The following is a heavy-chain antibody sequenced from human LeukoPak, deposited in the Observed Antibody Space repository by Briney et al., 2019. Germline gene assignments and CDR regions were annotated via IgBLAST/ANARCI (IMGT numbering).Heavy chain of an antibody. CDR2: ISYDGSNK. D-gene: IGHD3-22*01. V-gene: IGHV3-30-3*01. CDR3: ARDPIVVVISDYFDY. CDR1: GFTFSSCA. J-gene: IGHJ4*02. Sequence: GGSLRLSCAASGFTFSSCAMHWVRQAPGKGLEWVAVISYDGSNKYYADSVKGRFTISRDNSKNTLYLQMNSLRAEDTAVYYCARDPIVVVISDYFDYWGQGTLVTVSS.